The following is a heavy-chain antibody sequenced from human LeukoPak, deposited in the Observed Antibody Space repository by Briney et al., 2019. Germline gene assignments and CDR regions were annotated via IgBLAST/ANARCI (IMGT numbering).Heavy chain of an antibody. J-gene: IGHJ4*02. D-gene: IGHD3-10*01. V-gene: IGHV3-74*01. CDR3: ARSGGDSNVLLWFGEQYYFDY. CDR2: INSDGSST. Sequence: GGSLRLSCAASGFTFSSYWMHWVRQAPGKGLVWVSRINSDGSSTSYADSVKGRFTISRGNAKNTLYLQMNSLRAEDTAVYYCARSGGDSNVLLWFGEQYYFDYWGQGTLVTVSS. CDR1: GFTFSSYW.